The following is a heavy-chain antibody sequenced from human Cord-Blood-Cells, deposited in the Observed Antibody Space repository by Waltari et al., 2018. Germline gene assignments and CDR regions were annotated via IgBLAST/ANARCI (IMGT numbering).Heavy chain of an antibody. CDR3: ARQYCSGGSCYEYFQH. CDR2: IYYSGNT. D-gene: IGHD2-15*01. CDR1: GGSISSSSYY. J-gene: IGHJ1*01. V-gene: IGHV4-39*01. Sequence: QLQLQESGPGLVKPSETLSLTCTVSGGSISSSSYYWGWIRQPPGKGLGWIGSIYYSGNTYYNPSLKSRVTISVDTSKNQFSLKLSSVTAADTAVYYCARQYCSGGSCYEYFQHWGQGTLVTVSS.